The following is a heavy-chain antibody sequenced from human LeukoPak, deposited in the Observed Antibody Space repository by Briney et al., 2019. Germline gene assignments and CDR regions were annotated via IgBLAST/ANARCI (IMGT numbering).Heavy chain of an antibody. Sequence: ASVKVSCKASGGTFINYSITWVRQAPGQGPEGRGRIIPIIGMEDYAQKFQGRVTITADKSTSTAYMELSSLRSEDTAVYYCAVLGGYNYASEYFDSWGQGTLVTVSS. J-gene: IGHJ4*02. CDR1: GGTFINYS. CDR3: AVLGGYNYASEYFDS. V-gene: IGHV1-69*02. D-gene: IGHD5-18*01. CDR2: IIPIIGME.